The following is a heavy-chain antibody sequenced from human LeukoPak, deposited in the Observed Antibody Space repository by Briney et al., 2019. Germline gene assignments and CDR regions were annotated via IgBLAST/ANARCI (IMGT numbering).Heavy chain of an antibody. Sequence: SETLSLTCTVSGGSISSSSYYWGWIRQPPGKGLEWIGSIHYSGYTYYNPSLESRVTISSDTSRNQFSLKLSSVTAADTAVYYCARHIPVSMVDPWGQGTLVTVSS. CDR2: IHYSGYT. CDR1: GGSISSSSYY. J-gene: IGHJ5*02. D-gene: IGHD2-21*01. CDR3: ARHIPVSMVDP. V-gene: IGHV4-39*07.